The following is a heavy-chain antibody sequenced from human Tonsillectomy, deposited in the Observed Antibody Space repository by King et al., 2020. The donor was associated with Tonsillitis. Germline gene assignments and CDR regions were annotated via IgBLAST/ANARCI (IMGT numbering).Heavy chain of an antibody. CDR1: GYTFTSYA. Sequence: QLVQSGAEVRKPGASVTVSCKASGYTFTSYAISWVRQAPGQGLEWMGWISAYNGNTNSAQMLQGRVTMTTDTPTSTAYMEVRSLRSDDTAIYYCARDSIPIVAAYYFDYWGQGTLGPGSS. CDR3: ARDSIPIVAAYYFDY. V-gene: IGHV1-18*01. J-gene: IGHJ4*02. CDR2: ISAYNGNT. D-gene: IGHD5-12*01.